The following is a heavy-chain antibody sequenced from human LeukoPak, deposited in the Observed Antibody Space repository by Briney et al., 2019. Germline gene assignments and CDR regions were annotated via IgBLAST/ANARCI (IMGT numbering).Heavy chain of an antibody. V-gene: IGHV1-18*04. CDR3: ARGPSDDYVWGSYRP. J-gene: IGHJ4*02. Sequence: GASVKVSCKASGYTFTNYGISWVRQAPGQGLEWMGWISAYNGNTNYEQKFQGRVTMTRNTSISTAYMELSSLRSEDTAVYYCARGPSDDYVWGSYRPWGQGTLVTVSS. CDR2: ISAYNGNT. CDR1: GYTFTNYG. D-gene: IGHD3-16*02.